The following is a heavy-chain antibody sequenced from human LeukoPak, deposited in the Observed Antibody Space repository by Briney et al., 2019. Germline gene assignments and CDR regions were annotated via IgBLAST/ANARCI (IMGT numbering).Heavy chain of an antibody. V-gene: IGHV4-31*03. D-gene: IGHD2-21*02. J-gene: IGHJ4*02. Sequence: SETLSLTCTVSGGSISSGGYYWSWIRQHPGKGLEWIGYIYYSGNPYYNPSLKSRVTISVDTSKDQFSLKLSSVTAADTAVYYCARAPWGDSEKFDYWGQGTLVTVSS. CDR1: GGSISSGGYY. CDR2: IYYSGNP. CDR3: ARAPWGDSEKFDY.